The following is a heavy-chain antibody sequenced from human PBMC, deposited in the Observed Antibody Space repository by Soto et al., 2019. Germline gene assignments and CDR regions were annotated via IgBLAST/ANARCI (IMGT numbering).Heavy chain of an antibody. Sequence: EVQLLESGGGLVQPGGSLRLSCAASGFTFNTYAMNWVRQAPGKGLEWVASISGSGGTINYADSVKGRFTTSRDTSKNNLYVPMNSLSSVDTAVYYCAKGFMGVVTAIRPDHNFDLWGQETMVTFSS. CDR1: GFTFNTYA. D-gene: IGHD2-21*02. CDR2: ISGSGGTI. J-gene: IGHJ3*01. V-gene: IGHV3-23*01. CDR3: AKGFMGVVTAIRPDHNFDL.